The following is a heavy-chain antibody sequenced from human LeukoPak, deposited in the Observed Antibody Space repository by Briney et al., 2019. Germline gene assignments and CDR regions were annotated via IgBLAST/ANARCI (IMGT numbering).Heavy chain of an antibody. J-gene: IGHJ4*02. CDR1: GFTFSSYW. D-gene: IGHD3-22*01. V-gene: IGHV3-7*03. CDR2: IKQDGSKK. Sequence: GGSLRLSCAASGFTFSSYWMSWVRQAPGKGLEWVANIKQDGSKKNYVDSVKGRFTISRDNAKNSLYLQMNSLRAEDTAVHYCATPLDYYDSSGYHQGGDWGQGTLGTVSS. CDR3: ATPLDYYDSSGYHQGGD.